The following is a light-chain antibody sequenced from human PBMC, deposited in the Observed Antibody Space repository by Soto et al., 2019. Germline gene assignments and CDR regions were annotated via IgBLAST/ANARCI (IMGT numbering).Light chain of an antibody. Sequence: QSALTQPASVSGSPGQSITISCTGTGSDVGSYKYVSWYQQHPGKAPNLIIFEVSNRSSGVSDRFSGSKSGNTASLTISGLQAEDEADYYCSSYTSISSLGVFGTGTKLTVL. J-gene: IGLJ1*01. CDR2: EVS. CDR3: SSYTSISSLGV. V-gene: IGLV2-14*01. CDR1: GSDVGSYKY.